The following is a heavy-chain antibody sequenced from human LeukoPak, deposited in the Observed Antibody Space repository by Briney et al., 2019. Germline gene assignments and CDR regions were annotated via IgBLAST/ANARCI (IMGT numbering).Heavy chain of an antibody. J-gene: IGHJ4*02. V-gene: IGHV3-15*04. D-gene: IGHD3-10*01. Sequence: PGGSLRLSCAASGFSFSDAWMSWVRQIPGKGLEWVGRIESKTDGGTTDYAAPVKGRFTISRDDSTNALYLQMNSLKSEDTAVYYCTTYGSGRKFDYWGQGILVTVSS. CDR2: IESKTDGGTT. CDR1: GFSFSDAW. CDR3: TTYGSGRKFDY.